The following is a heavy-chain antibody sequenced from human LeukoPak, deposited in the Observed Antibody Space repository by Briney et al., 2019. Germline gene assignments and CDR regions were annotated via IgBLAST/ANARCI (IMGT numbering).Heavy chain of an antibody. CDR3: ARRGSSAYPDY. V-gene: IGHV1-2*02. D-gene: IGHD3-22*01. J-gene: IGHJ4*02. CDR2: THHNSGDT. Sequence: ATVELLCSASGHTFTDYYMHGVPHPRAQAREWVAWTHHNSGDTNYAQKFQGRVTMTRDTSIRTVYMEMSRLTSDDTAVYYCARRGSSAYPDYWGQGTLVTVSS. CDR1: GHTFTDYY.